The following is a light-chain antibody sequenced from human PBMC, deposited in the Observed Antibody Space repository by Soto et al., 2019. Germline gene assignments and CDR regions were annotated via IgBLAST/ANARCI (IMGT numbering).Light chain of an antibody. CDR1: QSISSW. J-gene: IGKJ1*01. CDR3: QQYNNYLWT. Sequence: DIQMTQSPSTLSASVGDRVTITCRASQSISSWLAWYQQKPGKAPKLLIYKASSLESGVPSRFSGSGSGTEFTLTISSLQPDDFATYYCQQYNNYLWTLGQGTKVDIK. CDR2: KAS. V-gene: IGKV1-5*03.